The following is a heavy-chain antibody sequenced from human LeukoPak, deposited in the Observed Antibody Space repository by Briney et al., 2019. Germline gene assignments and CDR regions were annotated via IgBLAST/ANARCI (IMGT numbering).Heavy chain of an antibody. CDR2: ISGSGGST. J-gene: IGHJ4*02. CDR3: ARHPLLWFGELSYFDY. V-gene: IGHV3-23*01. D-gene: IGHD3-10*01. Sequence: GGSLRLSCAASGFTFSSYAMSWVRQAPGKGLEWVSAISGSGGSTYYADSVKGRFTISRDNSKNTLYLQMNSLRAEDTAVYYCARHPLLWFGELSYFDYWGQGTLVTVSS. CDR1: GFTFSSYA.